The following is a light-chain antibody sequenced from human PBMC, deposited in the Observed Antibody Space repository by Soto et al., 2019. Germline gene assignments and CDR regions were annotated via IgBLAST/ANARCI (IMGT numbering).Light chain of an antibody. Sequence: DVVMTQSPLSLPVTLGQPASISCRSSQSLIHSDGDTYLNWFQQRPGQSPRRLIYKVSDRDSGAPDCISGSGSGADFTLKISRVDADDVGIYYCMQGTHWPWTFGQGTELEIK. CDR1: QSLIHSDGDTY. J-gene: IGKJ1*01. V-gene: IGKV2-30*02. CDR3: MQGTHWPWT. CDR2: KVS.